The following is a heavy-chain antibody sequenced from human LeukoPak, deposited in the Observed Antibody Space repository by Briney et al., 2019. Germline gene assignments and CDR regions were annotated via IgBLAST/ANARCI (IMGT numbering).Heavy chain of an antibody. CDR2: INPNSGGT. D-gene: IGHD1-1*01. J-gene: IGHJ5*02. CDR3: AISAEKLEPHNWFVP. Sequence: GASVKVSCKASGYTFTAYYMHWVRQAPGQGLEWMGGINPNSGGTNYAQKFQGRVTMTRDTSIRTAYMELSRLRSDDTALYYCAISAEKLEPHNWFVPWGQGTLVTVSS. V-gene: IGHV1-2*02. CDR1: GYTFTAYY.